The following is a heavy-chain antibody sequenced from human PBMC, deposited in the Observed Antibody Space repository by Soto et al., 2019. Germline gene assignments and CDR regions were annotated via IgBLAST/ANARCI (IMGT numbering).Heavy chain of an antibody. D-gene: IGHD6-25*01. Sequence: SEPLSLTCAVYGGSFSGYYWSWIRQPPGKGLEWIGEINHSVSTNYNPSLKSRVTISVDTSKNQLSIKLSYVTAADTAGEDWARWQIPAAAELNDWGEGTRVNV. CDR3: ARWQIPAAAELND. CDR2: INHSVST. V-gene: IGHV4-34*01. CDR1: GGSFSGYY. J-gene: IGHJ4*02.